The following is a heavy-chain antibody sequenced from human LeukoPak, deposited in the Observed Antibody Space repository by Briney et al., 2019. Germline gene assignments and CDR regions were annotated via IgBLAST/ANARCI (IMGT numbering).Heavy chain of an antibody. J-gene: IGHJ5*02. D-gene: IGHD3-10*01. Sequence: SETLSLTCAVYGVSFSGYYWSWIRQPPGKGLEWIGEINHSGSTNYNPSLKSRVTISVDTSKNQFSLKLSPVTAADTAVYYCARGEGSGSYYTERFDPWGQGTLVTVSS. V-gene: IGHV4-34*01. CDR2: INHSGST. CDR1: GVSFSGYY. CDR3: ARGEGSGSYYTERFDP.